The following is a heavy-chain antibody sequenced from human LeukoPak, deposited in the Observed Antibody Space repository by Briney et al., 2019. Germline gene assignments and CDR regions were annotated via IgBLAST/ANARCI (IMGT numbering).Heavy chain of an antibody. CDR2: IKSDGSST. J-gene: IGHJ6*02. CDR3: SRDSLSSCGGDCYSGLDV. Sequence: GGPLSLSCAPPGLPFTTNWMPWVGKPQGEPLLWVYRIKSDGSSTTYADSVKGRFTISRDNAKNTLYLQMNSLRAEDTAVYYCSRDSLSSCGGDCYSGLDVWGQGTTVTVSS. CDR1: GLPFTTNW. D-gene: IGHD2-21*02. V-gene: IGHV3-74*01.